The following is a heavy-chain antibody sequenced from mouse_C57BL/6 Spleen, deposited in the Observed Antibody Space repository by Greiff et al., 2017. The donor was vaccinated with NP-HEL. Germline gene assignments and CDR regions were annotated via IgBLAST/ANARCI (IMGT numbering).Heavy chain of an antibody. Sequence: VQLQQSGAELAKSGVLVKLSCKASGYTFTSYWMHWVKQRPGQGLDWIGYINPSSGYTKYNQKFKDKVTLTADISSSTAYMQLISLTSVDSAVYYCAREGMYSNPRYWNQGTTLTDSS. CDR1: GYTFTSYW. D-gene: IGHD2-5*01. CDR3: AREGMYSNPRY. CDR2: INPSSGYT. V-gene: IGHV1-7*01. J-gene: IGHJ2*01.